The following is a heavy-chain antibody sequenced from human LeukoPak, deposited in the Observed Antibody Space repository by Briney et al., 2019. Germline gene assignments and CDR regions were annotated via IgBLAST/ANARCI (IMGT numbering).Heavy chain of an antibody. J-gene: IGHJ4*02. CDR1: RYTFTSYG. Sequence: ASVKVSCKASRYTFTSYGISWVRQAPGQGPQWVGWINPNTGGTDYAQGFRARVTFTADASIGTAYLEVPRLTSDDTAMFYCAIRPVDSVSDGFYWGQGTLVTVSS. V-gene: IGHV1-2*02. D-gene: IGHD2-15*01. CDR2: INPNTGGT. CDR3: AIRPVDSVSDGFY.